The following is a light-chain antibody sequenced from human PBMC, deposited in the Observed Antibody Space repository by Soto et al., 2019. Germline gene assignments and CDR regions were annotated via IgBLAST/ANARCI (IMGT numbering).Light chain of an antibody. V-gene: IGKV1-39*01. CDR1: QTINTY. CDR3: QQSYNTPWT. CDR2: AAS. Sequence: DIQMTQSPSSLSASVGDRVTITCRASQTINTYLNWYQVKSGKAPKLLIYAASSLQSGVPSRFSGRGSGTDFTLTISSLQPEDFATYYCQQSYNTPWTFGQGTKVEIK. J-gene: IGKJ1*01.